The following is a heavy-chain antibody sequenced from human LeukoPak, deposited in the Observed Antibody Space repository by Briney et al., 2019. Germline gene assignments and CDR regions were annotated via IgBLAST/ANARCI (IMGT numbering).Heavy chain of an antibody. CDR3: ARQDSYGYYYYGMDV. CDR2: IYYSGST. CDR1: GGSISSYY. V-gene: IGHV4-59*12. D-gene: IGHD5-18*01. J-gene: IGHJ6*02. Sequence: PSETLSLTCTVSGGSISSYYWSWIRQPPGKGLEWIGYIYYSGSTNYNPSLKSRVTISVDTAKNQFSMNLSSVTAADTAVYYCARQDSYGYYYYGMDVWGQGTMVTVSS.